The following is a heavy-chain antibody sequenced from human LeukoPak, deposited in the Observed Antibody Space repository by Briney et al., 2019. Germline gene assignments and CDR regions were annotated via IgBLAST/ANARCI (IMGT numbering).Heavy chain of an antibody. CDR2: INPNSGNT. V-gene: IGHV1-8*02. CDR3: ARGGYDYGDPLDY. J-gene: IGHJ4*02. CDR1: GYTFTGYY. D-gene: IGHD4-17*01. Sequence: ASVKVSCKASGYTFTGYYMHWVRQAPGQGLEWMGWINPNSGNTGYAQKFQGRVTMTRNTSISTAYMELSSLRSEDTAVYYCARGGYDYGDPLDYWGQGTLVTVSS.